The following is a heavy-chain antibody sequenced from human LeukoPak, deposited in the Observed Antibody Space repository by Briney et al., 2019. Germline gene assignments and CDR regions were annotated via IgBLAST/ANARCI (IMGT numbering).Heavy chain of an antibody. CDR1: GVTFSSYA. Sequence: GCSLKVSRKASGVTFSSYAMSWVRQAPGQGLEWVGRIIPILGIANYAQKFQGRVTITADKSTSTAYMELSSLRSEDTAVYYCARLNPRWLQLDDWGQGTLVTVSS. J-gene: IGHJ4*02. CDR2: IIPILGIA. CDR3: ARLNPRWLQLDD. V-gene: IGHV1-69*04. D-gene: IGHD5-24*01.